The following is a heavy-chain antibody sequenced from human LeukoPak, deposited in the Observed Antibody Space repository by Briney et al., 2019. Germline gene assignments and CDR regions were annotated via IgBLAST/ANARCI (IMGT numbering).Heavy chain of an antibody. Sequence: ASVKVSCKVSGYTLTELSMHWVRQARGKGLAWVGGFDHEDGETIYAQKLQGRVTMTEDTSTDTAYMELSSLRSEDTAVYYCATSCSGGSCYSFGYWGQGTLVTVSS. D-gene: IGHD2-15*01. CDR2: FDHEDGET. V-gene: IGHV1-24*01. J-gene: IGHJ4*02. CDR1: GYTLTELS. CDR3: ATSCSGGSCYSFGY.